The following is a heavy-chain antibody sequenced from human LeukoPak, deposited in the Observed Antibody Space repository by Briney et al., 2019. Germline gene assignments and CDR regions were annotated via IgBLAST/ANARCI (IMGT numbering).Heavy chain of an antibody. V-gene: IGHV3-30-3*01. CDR2: ISYDGSNK. D-gene: IGHD1-26*01. CDR3: ARDLVGATTY. Sequence: SCKASGGTFSSYAMHWVRQAPGKGLEWVAVISYDGSNKYYADSVKGRFTISRDNSKNTLYLQMNSLRAADTAVYYCARDLVGATTYWGQGTLVTVSS. CDR1: GGTFSSYA. J-gene: IGHJ4*02.